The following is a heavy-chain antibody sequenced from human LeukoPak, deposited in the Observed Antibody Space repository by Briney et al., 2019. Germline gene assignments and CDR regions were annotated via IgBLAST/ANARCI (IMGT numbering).Heavy chain of an antibody. V-gene: IGHV3-21*04. CDR1: GFSFSSYS. CDR3: AKGGWLDD. Sequence: PGGSLRLPCAASGFSFSSYSINWVRQAPGKGLEWVSSISSSSSYIYYADSVKGRFTISRDNAKNSLYLQMNSLRAEDTALYYCAKGGWLDDLGQGALVTVSS. CDR2: ISSSSSYI. J-gene: IGHJ4*02. D-gene: IGHD6-19*01.